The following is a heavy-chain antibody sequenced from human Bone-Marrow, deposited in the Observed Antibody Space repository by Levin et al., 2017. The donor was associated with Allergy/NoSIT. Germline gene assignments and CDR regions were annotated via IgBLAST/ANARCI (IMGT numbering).Heavy chain of an antibody. V-gene: IGHV1-2*06. J-gene: IGHJ6*02. D-gene: IGHD3-16*01. CDR2: INPDNGGT. CDR1: GYTFSDNY. CDR3: ARDGGALPPQDGIDV. Sequence: ASVKVSCKASGYTFSDNYIHWVRQVPGQGLEWVGRINPDNGGTNFGQKFQGRVTLTRDKSITTAYMDLSRLTADDTAIYYCARDGGALPPQDGIDVWGQGTTVTVSS.